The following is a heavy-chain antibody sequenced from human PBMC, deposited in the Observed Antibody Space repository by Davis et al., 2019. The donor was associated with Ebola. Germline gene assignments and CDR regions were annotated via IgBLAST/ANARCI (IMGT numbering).Heavy chain of an antibody. V-gene: IGHV1-18*01. D-gene: IGHD2-15*01. CDR2: ISAYNGNT. J-gene: IGHJ5*02. Sequence: AASVKVSCKASGGTFSSYAISWVRQAPGQGLEWMGWISAYNGNTNYAQKLQGRVTMTTDTSTSTAYMELRSLRSDDTAVYYCARVVGHWFDPWGQGTLVTVSS. CDR1: GGTFSSYA. CDR3: ARVVGHWFDP.